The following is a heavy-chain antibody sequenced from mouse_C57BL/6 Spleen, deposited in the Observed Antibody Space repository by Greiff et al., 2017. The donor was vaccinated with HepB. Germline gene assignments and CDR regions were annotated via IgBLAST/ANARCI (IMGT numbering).Heavy chain of an antibody. Sequence: EVQRVESGGGLVKPGGSLKLSCAASGFTFSSYAMSWVRQTPEKRLEWVATISDGGSYTYYPDNVKGRFTISRDNAKNNLYLQMSHLKSEDTAMYYCAREETTYYAMDYWGQGTSVTVSS. D-gene: IGHD1-1*01. CDR2: ISDGGSYT. V-gene: IGHV5-4*01. CDR3: AREETTYYAMDY. CDR1: GFTFSSYA. J-gene: IGHJ4*01.